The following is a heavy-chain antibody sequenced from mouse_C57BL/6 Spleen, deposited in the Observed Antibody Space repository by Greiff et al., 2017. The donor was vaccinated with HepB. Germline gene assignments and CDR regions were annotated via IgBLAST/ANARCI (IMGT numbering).Heavy chain of an antibody. D-gene: IGHD1-1*01. J-gene: IGHJ3*01. CDR2: INPSTGGT. V-gene: IGHV1-42*01. CDR3: ARRLRSFAY. CDR1: GYSFTGYY. Sequence: EVKLQESGPELVKPGASVKISCKASGYSFTGYYMNWVKQSPEKSLEWIGEINPSTGGTTYNQKFKAKATLTVDKSSSTAYMQLKSLTSEDSAVYYCARRLRSFAYWGQGTLVTVSA.